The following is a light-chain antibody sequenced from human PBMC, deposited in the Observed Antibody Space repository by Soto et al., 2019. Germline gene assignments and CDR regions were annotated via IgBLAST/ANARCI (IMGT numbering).Light chain of an antibody. Sequence: ELVLTQPPGTLSLSPGERATLSCSSSQSVGNNYLAWYQQKPGQAPRFLIYDASSRATGIPDRFSGSGSGTDFTRTISRLEPDDFAVYYCEPYGSTPLTFGGGTQVEIK. CDR3: EPYGSTPLT. J-gene: IGKJ4*01. CDR1: QSVGNNY. V-gene: IGKV3-20*01. CDR2: DAS.